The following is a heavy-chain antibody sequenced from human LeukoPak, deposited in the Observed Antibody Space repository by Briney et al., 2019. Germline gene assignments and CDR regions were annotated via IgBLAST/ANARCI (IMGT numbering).Heavy chain of an antibody. Sequence: GASVKVSCKASGYTFTGYYMHWVRQAPGQGLEWMGRINPNSGGTNYAQKFQGRVTMTRDTSISTAYMELSRLRSDDTAVYYCARDLPLSGQIVVVPAANNWFDPWGQGTLVTVSS. D-gene: IGHD2-2*01. CDR3: ARDLPLSGQIVVVPAANNWFDP. J-gene: IGHJ5*02. V-gene: IGHV1-2*06. CDR2: INPNSGGT. CDR1: GYTFTGYY.